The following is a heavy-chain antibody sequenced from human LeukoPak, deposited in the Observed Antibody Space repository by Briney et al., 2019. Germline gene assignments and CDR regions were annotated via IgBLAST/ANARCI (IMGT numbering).Heavy chain of an antibody. V-gene: IGHV4-34*01. J-gene: IGHJ5*02. CDR3: AREANYVARWFDP. CDR1: GGSFSGYY. D-gene: IGHD4/OR15-4a*01. CDR2: INHSGST. Sequence: SETLSLTCAVYGGSFSGYYWSWIRQPPGKGLEWIGEINHSGSTNYNPSLKSRVTISVDTSKNQFSLKLSSVTAADTAVYYCAREANYVARWFDPWGQGTLVTVSS.